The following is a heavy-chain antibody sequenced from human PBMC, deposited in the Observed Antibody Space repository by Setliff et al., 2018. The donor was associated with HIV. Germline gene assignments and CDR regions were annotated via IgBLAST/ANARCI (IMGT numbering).Heavy chain of an antibody. Sequence: ASVKVSCKASGYTFTDYFLHWVRQAPGQGLEWMGWISPHNGDKNIPQRFRGRVTLTRDTSISTAYMELSGLRSDDTAMYYCARQLSNSLDYWGQGALVTVSS. CDR1: GYTFTDYF. CDR3: ARQLSNSLDY. D-gene: IGHD7-27*01. V-gene: IGHV1-2*02. J-gene: IGHJ4*02. CDR2: ISPHNGDK.